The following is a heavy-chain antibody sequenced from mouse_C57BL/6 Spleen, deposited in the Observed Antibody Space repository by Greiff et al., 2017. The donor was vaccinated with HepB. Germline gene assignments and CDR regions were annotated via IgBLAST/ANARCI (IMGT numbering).Heavy chain of an antibody. CDR3: ARIYYDYDARGDYAMDY. V-gene: IGHV1-7*01. Sequence: VQLQESGAELAKPGASVKLSCKASGYTFTSYWMHWVKQRPGQGLEWIGYINPSSGYTKYNQKFKDKATLTADKSSSTAYMQLSSLTYEDSAVYYCARIYYDYDARGDYAMDYWGQGTSVTVSS. D-gene: IGHD2-4*01. CDR1: GYTFTSYW. J-gene: IGHJ4*01. CDR2: INPSSGYT.